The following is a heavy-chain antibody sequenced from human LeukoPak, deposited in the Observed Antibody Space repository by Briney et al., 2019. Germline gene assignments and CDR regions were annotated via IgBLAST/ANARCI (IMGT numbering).Heavy chain of an antibody. D-gene: IGHD3-10*01. CDR2: INSDGSRT. CDR1: GFSFNTYW. V-gene: IGHV3-74*01. Sequence: GGSLRLSCTASGFSFNTYWMHWVRQVPGKGLVWVSRINSDGSRTNYVDSAKGRFTISRDNAKNTLFLEMNSLGAEDSALYYCARGNFYSGSGSSPLYYWGQGTVVTVSS. J-gene: IGHJ4*02. CDR3: ARGNFYSGSGSSPLYY.